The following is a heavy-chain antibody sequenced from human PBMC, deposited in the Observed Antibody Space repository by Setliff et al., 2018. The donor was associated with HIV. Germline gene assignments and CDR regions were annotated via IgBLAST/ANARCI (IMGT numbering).Heavy chain of an antibody. D-gene: IGHD3-10*01. J-gene: IGHJ3*01. V-gene: IGHV4-61*01. CDR1: GDSVSSGSYY. Sequence: PSETLSLTCTVSGDSVSSGSYYWSWIRQPPGKGLEWIGYIYYSGTTNYNPSLKSRVTISVDTSKNQFSLKLSSVTAADTAVYYCARARITMIGGRLEPYAFDRWGQGTKVTVSS. CDR2: IYYSGTT. CDR3: ARARITMIGGRLEPYAFDR.